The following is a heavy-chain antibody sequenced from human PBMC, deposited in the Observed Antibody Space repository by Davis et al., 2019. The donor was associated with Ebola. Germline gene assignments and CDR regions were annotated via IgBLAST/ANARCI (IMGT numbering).Heavy chain of an antibody. V-gene: IGHV4-59*01. CDR2: IYYSGST. D-gene: IGHD1-26*01. Sequence: PGGSLRLSCTVSGGSISSYYWSWIRQPPGTGLEWIGYIYYSGSTNYNPSLKSRVTISLAASKNQFSLLLTSVTAADMAVYYCSRGEDGVGPGKYWGQGTLVTVSS. J-gene: IGHJ4*02. CDR3: SRGEDGVGPGKY. CDR1: GGSISSYY.